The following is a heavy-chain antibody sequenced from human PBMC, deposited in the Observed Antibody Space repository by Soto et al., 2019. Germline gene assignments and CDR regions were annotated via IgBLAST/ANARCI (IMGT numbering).Heavy chain of an antibody. CDR3: ARNPPYCGGECYFDY. V-gene: IGHV1-69*02. Sequence: ASVKVSCKASGGTFSSYTISWVRQAPGQGLEWMGRIIPILGIANYAQKFQGRVTITADKSTSTAYMELSSLRSEDTAVYYCARNPPYCGGECYFDYWGQGTLVTVS. J-gene: IGHJ4*02. CDR1: GGTFSSYT. CDR2: IIPILGIA. D-gene: IGHD2-21*01.